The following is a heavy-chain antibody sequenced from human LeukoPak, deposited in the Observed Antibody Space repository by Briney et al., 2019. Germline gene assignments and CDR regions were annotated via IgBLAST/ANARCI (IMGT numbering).Heavy chain of an antibody. CDR3: ARFIAVAGTAIFDY. V-gene: IGHV4-59*01. Sequence: SETLSLTCTVSGGSISSYYWSWIRQHPGKGLEWIGYIYYSGSTNYNPSLKSRVTISVDTSKNQFSLKLSSVTAADTAVYYCARFIAVAGTAIFDYWGQGTLVTVSS. CDR2: IYYSGST. CDR1: GGSISSYY. J-gene: IGHJ4*02. D-gene: IGHD6-19*01.